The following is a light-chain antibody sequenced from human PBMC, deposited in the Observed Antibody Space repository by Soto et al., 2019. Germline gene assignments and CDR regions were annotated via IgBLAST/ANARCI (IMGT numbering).Light chain of an antibody. CDR2: GAS. CDR1: QSVSSN. Sequence: IVMTQSPATLSVSPGERATLSCRASQSVSSNLAWYQQKPGQAPRLLIYGASTRANGIPARFSGSGSGTEFTLTISSLQAEDFAVYYCQQYNNWPPYTFGQGTKLEIK. CDR3: QQYNNWPPYT. J-gene: IGKJ2*01. V-gene: IGKV3-15*01.